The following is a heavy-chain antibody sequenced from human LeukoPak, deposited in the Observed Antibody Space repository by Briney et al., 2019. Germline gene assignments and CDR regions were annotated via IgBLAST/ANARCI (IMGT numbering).Heavy chain of an antibody. V-gene: IGHV3-7*01. J-gene: IGHJ4*02. CDR3: ARAREGGDCPFDY. D-gene: IGHD2-21*02. CDR2: IKQDGSEK. CDR1: GFTFSSYW. Sequence: AGGSLRLSCAASGFTFSSYWMSWVRQAPGKGLEWVANIKQDGSEKYYVGSVKGRFTISRDNAKNSLYLQMNSLRAEDTAVYYCARAREGGDCPFDYWGQGNLLTVSS.